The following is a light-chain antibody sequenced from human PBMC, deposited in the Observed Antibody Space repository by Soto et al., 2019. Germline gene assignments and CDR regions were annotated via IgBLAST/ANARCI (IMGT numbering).Light chain of an antibody. V-gene: IGKV1-13*02. J-gene: IGKJ4*01. CDR1: QAINTG. Sequence: AIQLTQSPSSLSASVGDRVTLTCRASQAINTGVAWYQQKPGQTPKLLIYETSNLARGVSLRFSGSGSGTQFTLSIGCLQPEDFATYHWQQFSAYPLTFGGGTKV. CDR2: ETS. CDR3: QQFSAYPLT.